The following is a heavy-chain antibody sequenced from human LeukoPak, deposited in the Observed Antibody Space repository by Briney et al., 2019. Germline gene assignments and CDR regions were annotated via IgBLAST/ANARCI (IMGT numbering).Heavy chain of an antibody. Sequence: GGSLRPSCAASGFTFSSYAMSWVRQAPGKGLEWVSAISGSGGSTYYADSVKGRFTISRDNSKNTLYLQMNSLRAEDTAVYYCAKDSYDYPWSYFDYWGQGTLVTVSP. D-gene: IGHD3-16*01. V-gene: IGHV3-23*01. CDR1: GFTFSSYA. J-gene: IGHJ4*02. CDR2: ISGSGGST. CDR3: AKDSYDYPWSYFDY.